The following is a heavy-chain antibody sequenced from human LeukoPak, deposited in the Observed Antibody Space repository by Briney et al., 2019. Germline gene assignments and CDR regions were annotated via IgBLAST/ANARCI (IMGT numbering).Heavy chain of an antibody. Sequence: PGGSLRLSCVASGFTFSDYWMAWVRQAPGKGLEWVSGINWNGGSTGYADSVKGRFTISRDNAKNSLYLQMNSLRAEDTALYHCAREGSGYYDYWGQGTLVTVSS. CDR3: AREGSGYYDY. V-gene: IGHV3-20*01. D-gene: IGHD3-22*01. CDR1: GFTFSDYW. J-gene: IGHJ4*02. CDR2: INWNGGST.